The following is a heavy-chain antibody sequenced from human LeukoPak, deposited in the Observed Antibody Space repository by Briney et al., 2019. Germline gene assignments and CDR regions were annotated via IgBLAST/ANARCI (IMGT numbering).Heavy chain of an antibody. D-gene: IGHD1-26*01. CDR3: ARGRRWGASHHWFDP. J-gene: IGHJ5*02. V-gene: IGHV1-46*01. CDR1: GYTFTIYY. CDR2: INPSGGST. Sequence: ASVKVSFKASGYTFTIYYMHWVRQAPGQGLEWMGIINPSGGSTSYAQKFQGRVTMTRDMSTSTVYMELSSLRSEDTAVYYCARGRRWGASHHWFDPWGQGTLVTVSS.